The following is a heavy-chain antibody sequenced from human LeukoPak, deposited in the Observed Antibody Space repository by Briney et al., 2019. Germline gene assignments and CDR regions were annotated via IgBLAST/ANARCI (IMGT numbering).Heavy chain of an antibody. J-gene: IGHJ4*02. D-gene: IGHD2-15*01. CDR3: ARGVGVAATYSGADFDY. Sequence: GGSLRLSCAASGFTFSSYSMNWVRQAPGKGLEWVSSISSSSSYIYYADSVKGRLTISRDNAKNSLYLQMNSLRAEDTAVYYCARGVGVAATYSGADFDYWGQGTLVTVSS. V-gene: IGHV3-21*01. CDR2: ISSSSSYI. CDR1: GFTFSSYS.